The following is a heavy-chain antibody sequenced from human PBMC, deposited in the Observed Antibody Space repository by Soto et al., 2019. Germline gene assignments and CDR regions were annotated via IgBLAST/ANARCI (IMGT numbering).Heavy chain of an antibody. V-gene: IGHV3-30-3*01. D-gene: IGHD3-3*01. J-gene: IGHJ4*02. CDR2: ISYDGSNK. CDR1: GFTFSSYA. Sequence: QVQLVESGGGVVQPGRSLRLSCAASGFTFSSYAMHWVRQAPGKGLEWVAVISYDGSNKYYADSVKGRFTISRDNSKNSLYLQMNSLRGEETAVYYCARGRPFLRFLEWLSGPDYWGQGTLVTVSS. CDR3: ARGRPFLRFLEWLSGPDY.